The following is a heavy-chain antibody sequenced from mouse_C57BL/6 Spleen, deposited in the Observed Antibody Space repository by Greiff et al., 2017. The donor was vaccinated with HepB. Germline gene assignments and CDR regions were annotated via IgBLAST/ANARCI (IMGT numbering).Heavy chain of an antibody. CDR3: AREGGIFDY. V-gene: IGHV1-66*01. CDR1: GYSFTSYY. CDR2: IYPGSGNT. J-gene: IGHJ2*01. Sequence: VQGVESGPELVKPGASVKISCKASGYSFTSYYIHWVKQRPGQGLEWIGWIYPGSGNTKYNEKFKGKATLTADTSSSTAYMQLSSLTSEDSAVYYCAREGGIFDYWGQGTTLTVSS.